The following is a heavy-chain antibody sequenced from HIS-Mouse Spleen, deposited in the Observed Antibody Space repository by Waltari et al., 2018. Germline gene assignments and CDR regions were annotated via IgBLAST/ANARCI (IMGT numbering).Heavy chain of an antibody. CDR1: GFTFSSYA. CDR3: ARVNGIAVAGTDAFDI. Sequence: QVQLVESGGGVVQPGRSLRLSCAASGFTFSSYAMHWVRQAPGKGLEGVAVISYAGRNKYYADSVKGRFTISRDNSKNTLYLQMNSLRAEDTAVYYCARVNGIAVAGTDAFDIWGQGTMVTVSS. J-gene: IGHJ3*02. V-gene: IGHV3-30*04. CDR2: ISYAGRNK. D-gene: IGHD6-19*01.